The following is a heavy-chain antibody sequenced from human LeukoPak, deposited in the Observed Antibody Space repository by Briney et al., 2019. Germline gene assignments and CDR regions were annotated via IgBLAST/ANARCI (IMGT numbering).Heavy chain of an antibody. CDR1: GFTFSSYA. CDR3: AKEYDILTFGYYLGY. Sequence: PGGSLRLSCAASGFTFSSYAMRWIRQAPGKGLEWVSAISNSGGSTYYADSVRGRFTISRDNAKNTLYLQMNSLRAEDTAVYYFAKEYDILTFGYYLGYWGQGTLVAVSA. J-gene: IGHJ4*02. D-gene: IGHD3-9*01. V-gene: IGHV3-23*01. CDR2: ISNSGGST.